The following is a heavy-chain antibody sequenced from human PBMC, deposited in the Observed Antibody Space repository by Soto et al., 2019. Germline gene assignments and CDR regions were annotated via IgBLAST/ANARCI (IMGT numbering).Heavy chain of an antibody. D-gene: IGHD3-3*02. CDR1: GYSVSSGCY. J-gene: IGHJ5*02. CDR3: ARGPPIVASPTSFYNWFEP. V-gene: IGHV4-38-2*02. Sequence: SETLSLTCTVSGYSVSSGCYWCCIRHPPGKGREWIGSIYRSGNTYYNPSLKSRVAISIDPSKNHFSLKMNSVTAADTAVYYCARGPPIVASPTSFYNWFEPWGQGTLVTVSS. CDR2: IYRSGNT.